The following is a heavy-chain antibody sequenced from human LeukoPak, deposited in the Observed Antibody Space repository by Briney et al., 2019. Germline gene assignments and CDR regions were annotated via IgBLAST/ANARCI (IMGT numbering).Heavy chain of an antibody. V-gene: IGHV4-4*09. D-gene: IGHD6-19*01. Sequence: SETLSRTCTVSGGSISSYYWSWIRQPPGKGLEWIGYIYTSGSTNYHPSLKSRVTISVDTSKNQFSLKLSSVTAADTAVYYCARQSSGWQIDYWGQGTLVTVSS. J-gene: IGHJ4*02. CDR1: GGSISSYY. CDR3: ARQSSGWQIDY. CDR2: IYTSGST.